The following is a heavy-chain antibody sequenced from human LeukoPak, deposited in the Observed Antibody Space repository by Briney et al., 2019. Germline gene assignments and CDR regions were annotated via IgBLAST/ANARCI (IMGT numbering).Heavy chain of an antibody. CDR1: GFIFSAYW. Sequence: GGSLRLSCVGSGFIFSAYWMAWVRQAPGKGPEWVANINEDGGEERYVDSVRGRFTISRDSAKNSVYLYMNSLRAEDTAVYYCASAVAAPDQDPPFDYWGQGTLVTVSS. J-gene: IGHJ4*02. CDR3: ASAVAAPDQDPPFDY. D-gene: IGHD6-25*01. V-gene: IGHV3-7*03. CDR2: INEDGGEE.